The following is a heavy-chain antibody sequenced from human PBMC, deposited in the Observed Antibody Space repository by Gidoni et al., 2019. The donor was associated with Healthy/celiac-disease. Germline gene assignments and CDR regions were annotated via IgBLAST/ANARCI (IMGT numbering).Heavy chain of an antibody. J-gene: IGHJ4*02. V-gene: IGHV3-23*01. CDR3: AKDTYYYDSSGFLSFDY. D-gene: IGHD3-22*01. CDR2: ISGSGGST. Sequence: CSASGFTFSSYAMSWVRQAPGKGLEWVSAISGSGGSTYYADSVKGRFTISRDNSKNTLYLQMNSLRAEDTAVYYCAKDTYYYDSSGFLSFDYWGQGTLVTVSS. CDR1: GFTFSSYA.